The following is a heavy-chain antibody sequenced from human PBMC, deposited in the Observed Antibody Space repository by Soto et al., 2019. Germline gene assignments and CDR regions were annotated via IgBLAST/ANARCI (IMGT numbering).Heavy chain of an antibody. J-gene: IGHJ3*02. V-gene: IGHV5-51*01. CDR3: ARRPGIAAAGTAFDI. Sequence: PGESLKISCKGSGYSFTSYWIGWVRQMPGKGLEWMGIIYPGDSDTRYSPSFQGQVTISADKSISTAYLQWSSLRASGTAMYYCARRPGIAAAGTAFDIWGQGTMVTVSS. D-gene: IGHD6-13*01. CDR2: IYPGDSDT. CDR1: GYSFTSYW.